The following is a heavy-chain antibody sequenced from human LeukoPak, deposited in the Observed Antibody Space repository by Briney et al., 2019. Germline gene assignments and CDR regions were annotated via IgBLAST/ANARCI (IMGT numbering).Heavy chain of an antibody. CDR3: ARENNLNFYGFNWFDP. CDR1: GGSISSGGYY. Sequence: NPSETLSLTCTVSGGSISSGGYYWSWIRQHPGKGLEWIGYIYYSGSTYYNPSLKSRVTISVDTSKNQFSLKLSSVTAADTAVYYCARENNLNFYGFNWFDPWGQGTLVTVSS. V-gene: IGHV4-31*03. CDR2: IYYSGST. J-gene: IGHJ5*02. D-gene: IGHD3-10*01.